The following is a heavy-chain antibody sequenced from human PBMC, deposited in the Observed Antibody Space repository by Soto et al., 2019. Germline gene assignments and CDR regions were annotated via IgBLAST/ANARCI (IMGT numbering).Heavy chain of an antibody. D-gene: IGHD3-3*01. CDR1: GGSISSSSYY. Sequence: PSETLSLTCTVPGGSISSSSYYWGWIRQPPGKGLEWIGSIYYSGSTYYNPSLKSRVTISVDTSKNQFSLKLSSVTAADTAVYYCAINYDFWSGSRINWFDPWGQGTLVTVSS. CDR3: AINYDFWSGSRINWFDP. J-gene: IGHJ5*02. V-gene: IGHV4-39*01. CDR2: IYYSGST.